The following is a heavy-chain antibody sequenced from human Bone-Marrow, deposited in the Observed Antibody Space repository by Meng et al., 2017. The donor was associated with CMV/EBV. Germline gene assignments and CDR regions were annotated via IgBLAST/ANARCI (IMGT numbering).Heavy chain of an antibody. CDR3: ASHTYYYGSGSYSQNWFDP. D-gene: IGHD3-10*01. V-gene: IGHV1-69*10. CDR2: IIPILGIA. Sequence: TFSSYASSWMRQAPGQGLEWMGGIIPILGIANYAQKFQGRVTITADKSTSTAYMELSSLRSEDTAVYYCASHTYYYGSGSYSQNWFDPWGQGTLVTVSS. CDR1: TFSSYA. J-gene: IGHJ5*02.